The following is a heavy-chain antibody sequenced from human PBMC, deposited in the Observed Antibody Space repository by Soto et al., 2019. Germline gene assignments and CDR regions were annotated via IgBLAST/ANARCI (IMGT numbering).Heavy chain of an antibody. Sequence: EVQLLESGGGLVQPGGSLRLSCAASGFTFSSDAMSWVRQAPGKGPEWVSAISGSGGTTYYADSVKGRFTFSRDNSKNTLYLQMNSLRAEDKAVYYCAKTANGWFSAFDIWGQGTMVTVSS. D-gene: IGHD6-19*01. CDR3: AKTANGWFSAFDI. V-gene: IGHV3-23*01. CDR1: GFTFSSDA. CDR2: ISGSGGTT. J-gene: IGHJ3*02.